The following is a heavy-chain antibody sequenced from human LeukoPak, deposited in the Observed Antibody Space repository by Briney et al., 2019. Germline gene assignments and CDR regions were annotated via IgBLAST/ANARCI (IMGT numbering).Heavy chain of an antibody. D-gene: IGHD2-15*01. J-gene: IGHJ3*02. V-gene: IGHV1-2*02. CDR2: INSNSGGT. CDR3: ARDRGCSGGSCYGDAFDI. Sequence: VASLKLSCTASGYTFSSHYMHWVRQAPGQGLEWMGWINSNSGGTNYAQKFQDRVTMTRDTSISTAYMELSRLRSDDTAVYYCARDRGCSGGSCYGDAFDIWGQGTMVTVSS. CDR1: GYTFSSHY.